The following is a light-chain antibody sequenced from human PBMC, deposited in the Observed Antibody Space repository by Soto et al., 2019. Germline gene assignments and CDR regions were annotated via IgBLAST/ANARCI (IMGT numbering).Light chain of an antibody. CDR1: QTISSW. CDR3: QHYNSYSEA. CDR2: KAS. J-gene: IGKJ1*01. Sequence: VHMTHSPSSLSASVLYRVTITFLSSQTISSWLAWYQQKPGKAPKLLIYKASTLKSWVPSRFSGSGSGTEFTLTISSLQPDDFATYYCQHYNSYSEAFGQGTKVDIK. V-gene: IGKV1-5*03.